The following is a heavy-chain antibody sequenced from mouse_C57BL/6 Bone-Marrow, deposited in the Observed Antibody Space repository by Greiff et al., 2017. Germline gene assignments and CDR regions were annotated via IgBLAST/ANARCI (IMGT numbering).Heavy chain of an antibody. CDR3: ARVCDDCLSRYCDV. V-gene: IGHV5-2*01. CDR2: INSDGGST. CDR1: EYEFLSHD. Sequence: EVQGVESGGGLVQPGESLKLSCESNEYEFLSHDMSWVRKTPEKRLELVAAINSDGGSTYYPDTMERRFIISRDNTKKTLYLQMSSLRSEDTALYYCARVCDDCLSRYCDVWGTGTTVTVSS. J-gene: IGHJ1*03. D-gene: IGHD2-3*01.